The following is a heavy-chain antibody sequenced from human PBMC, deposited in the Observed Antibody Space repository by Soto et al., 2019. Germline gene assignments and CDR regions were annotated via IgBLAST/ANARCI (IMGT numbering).Heavy chain of an antibody. D-gene: IGHD3-3*01. CDR3: AKEEESELLFRLVTVSRFDF. CDR2: ISASGDST. Sequence: EVQLLESGGDLVQPGGSLRLSCAASGFTFSNQAMSWVRQAPGKGLEWVSAISASGDSTYYADSVKGRFTISRDQSKNTLYLQMDSLGAEDSAVYYCAKEEESELLFRLVTVSRFDFLGQGTLVTVSS. CDR1: GFTFSNQA. J-gene: IGHJ4*02. V-gene: IGHV3-23*01.